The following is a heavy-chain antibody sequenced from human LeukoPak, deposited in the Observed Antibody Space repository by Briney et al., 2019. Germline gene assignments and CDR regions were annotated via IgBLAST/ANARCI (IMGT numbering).Heavy chain of an antibody. CDR2: INSDGSST. CDR3: ARGSSGCSYG. V-gene: IGHV3-74*01. Sequence: QPGGSLRLSCAASEFTFSNYWMHWVRHAPGKGLVWVSRINSDGSSTSYADSVKGRFTISRDNAKSTLYLQMSSLRAEDTAVYYCARGSSGCSYGWGQGTMVTVSS. J-gene: IGHJ3*01. CDR1: EFTFSNYW. D-gene: IGHD5-12*01.